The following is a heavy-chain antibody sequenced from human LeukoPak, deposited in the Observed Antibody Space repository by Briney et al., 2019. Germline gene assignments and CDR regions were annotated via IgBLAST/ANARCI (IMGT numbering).Heavy chain of an antibody. V-gene: IGHV3-21*01. J-gene: IGHJ6*02. D-gene: IGHD6-19*01. CDR1: GFTFSSYS. CDR2: ISSSSSYI. Sequence: PGGSLRPPCAASGFTFSSYSMNWVRQAPGKGLEWVSSISSSSSYIYYADSVKGRFTISRDNAKNSLYLQMNSLRAEDTAVYYCARGVDNPIYSSGWGYYYYGMDVWGQGTTVTVSS. CDR3: ARGVDNPIYSSGWGYYYYGMDV.